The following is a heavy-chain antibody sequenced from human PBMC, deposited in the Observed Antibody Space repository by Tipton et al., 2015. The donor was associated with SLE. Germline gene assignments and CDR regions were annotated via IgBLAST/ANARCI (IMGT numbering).Heavy chain of an antibody. J-gene: IGHJ6*02. CDR3: ARQRLRLLSPLDA. CDR1: GDSITSITRTNW. CDR2: IFHSGST. V-gene: IGHV4-4*02. D-gene: IGHD3-10*01. Sequence: TLSLTCTVSGDSITSITRTNWWSWVRQPPGKGLEWIGEIFHSGSTNYRPSLKSRVIISVDKSKNHFSLELTSVTAADTAVYYCARQRLRLLSPLDAWGQGTTVTVS.